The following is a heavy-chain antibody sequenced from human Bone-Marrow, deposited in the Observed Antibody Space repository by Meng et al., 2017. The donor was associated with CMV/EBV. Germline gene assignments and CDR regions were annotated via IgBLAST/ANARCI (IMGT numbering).Heavy chain of an antibody. Sequence: GESLKISCAASGFTFSSYWMHWVRQAPGKGLVWVSRINSDGSSTSYADSVKGRFTISRDNAKNMLYLQMNSLRAEDTAVYYCARVRPLGRGSGSYSGGNYYYGMDVWGQGTTVTVSS. V-gene: IGHV3-74*01. J-gene: IGHJ6*02. CDR3: ARVRPLGRGSGSYSGGNYYYGMDV. CDR2: INSDGSST. D-gene: IGHD3-10*01. CDR1: GFTFSSYW.